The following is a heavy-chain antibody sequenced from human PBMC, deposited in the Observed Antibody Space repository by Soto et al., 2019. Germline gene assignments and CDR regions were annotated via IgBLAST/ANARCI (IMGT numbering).Heavy chain of an antibody. J-gene: IGHJ6*02. CDR2: IIPIFGTA. Sequence: QVQLVQSGAEVKKPGSSVKVSCKASGGTFSSYAISWVRQAPGQGLEWMGGIIPIFGTANYAQKFQGRVTITADEATSIAFMGLSSVTAEDTAVYYRARDLVVTTSLEHYCGMDVWGQGATVTVSS. V-gene: IGHV1-69*01. CDR1: GGTFSSYA. CDR3: ARDLVVTTSLEHYCGMDV. D-gene: IGHD3-22*01.